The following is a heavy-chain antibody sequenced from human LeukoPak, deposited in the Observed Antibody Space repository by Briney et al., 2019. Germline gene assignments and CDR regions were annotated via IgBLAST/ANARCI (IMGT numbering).Heavy chain of an antibody. CDR1: GHSISDYY. V-gene: IGHV4-59*01. CDR3: ARVLARGMAVAGDAFDI. CDR2: IYYSGST. J-gene: IGHJ3*02. D-gene: IGHD6-19*01. Sequence: PSETLSLTCTVSGHSISDYYWSWIRQPPGKGLEWIGYIYYSGSTNYIPSLKSRVTISVDTSKNQCSLKLSSVTAADTAVYYCARVLARGMAVAGDAFDIWGQGTMVTVSS.